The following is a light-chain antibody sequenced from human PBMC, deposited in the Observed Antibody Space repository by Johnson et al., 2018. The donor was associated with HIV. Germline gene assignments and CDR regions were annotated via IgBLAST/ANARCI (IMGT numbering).Light chain of an antibody. CDR2: DNI. V-gene: IGLV1-51*01. CDR1: SSDMGNYA. Sequence: QPVLTQPPSVSAAPGQKVTIPCSGSSSDMGNYAVSWYQQLPGTAPKLLIYDNIVRPSGIHDRLSGSKSASYGTLGITGLQPGDEADYYCGTWDSSLRVGFFGTGTKVTVL. J-gene: IGLJ1*01. CDR3: GTWDSSLRVGF.